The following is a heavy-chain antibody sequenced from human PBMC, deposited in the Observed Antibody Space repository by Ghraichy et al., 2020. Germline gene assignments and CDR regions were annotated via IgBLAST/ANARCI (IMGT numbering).Heavy chain of an antibody. CDR1: GYSFTSYW. J-gene: IGHJ5*02. CDR3: ARQGLGYCSSTSCYDWFDP. CDR2: IYPGDSDT. Sequence: GESLNISCKGSGYSFTSYWIGWVRQMPGKGLEWMGIIYPGDSDTRYSPSFQGQVTISADKSISTAYLQWSSLKASDTAMYYCARQGLGYCSSTSCYDWFDPWGQGTLVTVSS. V-gene: IGHV5-51*01. D-gene: IGHD2-2*01.